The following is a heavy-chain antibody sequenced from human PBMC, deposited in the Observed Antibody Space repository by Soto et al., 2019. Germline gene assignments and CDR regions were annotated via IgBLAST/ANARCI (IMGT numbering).Heavy chain of an antibody. CDR2: ISGTGGTT. D-gene: IGHD6-25*01. CDR3: AKFFVETGGSSGWPWSFHF. CDR1: GFTFSSYA. V-gene: IGHV3-23*01. Sequence: EVQLLESGGGLVQPGGSLRLSCAASGFTFSSYAMSWVRQAPGKGLEWVSAISGTGGTTYYADAVTGRFTISRDNSRNTLHLQMNSLRAEDTAIYYCAKFFVETGGSSGWPWSFHFWGQGTLVTVSS. J-gene: IGHJ4*02.